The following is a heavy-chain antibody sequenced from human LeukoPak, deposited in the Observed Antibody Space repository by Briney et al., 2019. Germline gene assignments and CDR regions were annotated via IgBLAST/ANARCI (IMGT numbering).Heavy chain of an antibody. Sequence: SGGSLRLSCAASGFTFSSYSMNWVRQAPGKGLEWVSSISSSSSYIYYADSVKGQFTISRDNAKNSLYLQMNSLRAEDTAVYYCARDRSGNNWFDPWGQGTLVTVSS. CDR3: ARDRSGNNWFDP. V-gene: IGHV3-21*01. CDR1: GFTFSSYS. J-gene: IGHJ5*02. CDR2: ISSSSSYI. D-gene: IGHD3-3*01.